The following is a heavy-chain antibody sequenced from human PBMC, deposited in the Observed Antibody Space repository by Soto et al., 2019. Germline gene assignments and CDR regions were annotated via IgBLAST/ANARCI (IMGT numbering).Heavy chain of an antibody. CDR1: GYSVTSYW. J-gene: IGHJ4*02. CDR3: ATRQTRRGYSYGYLLFDY. V-gene: IGHV5-51*01. D-gene: IGHD5-18*01. Sequence: PGESLKISCKGSGYSVTSYWIGWVRQMPGKGLEWMGIIYPGDSDTRYSPSFQGQVTISADKSISTAYLQWSSLKASDTAMYYCATRQTRRGYSYGYLLFDYWGQGTLVTVSS. CDR2: IYPGDSDT.